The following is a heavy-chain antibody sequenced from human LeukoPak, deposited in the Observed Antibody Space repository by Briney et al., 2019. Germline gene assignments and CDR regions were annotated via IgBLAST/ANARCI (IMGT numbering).Heavy chain of an antibody. Sequence: GGSLRLSCAASGFTFGSYSMNWVRQAPGKGLEWVSSISSSSSYIYYADSVKGRFTISRDNAKNSLYLQTNSLRAEDTAVYYCARDKAVGPTLLDYWGQGTLVTVSS. CDR3: ARDKAVGPTLLDY. V-gene: IGHV3-21*01. J-gene: IGHJ4*02. D-gene: IGHD1-26*01. CDR1: GFTFGSYS. CDR2: ISSSSSYI.